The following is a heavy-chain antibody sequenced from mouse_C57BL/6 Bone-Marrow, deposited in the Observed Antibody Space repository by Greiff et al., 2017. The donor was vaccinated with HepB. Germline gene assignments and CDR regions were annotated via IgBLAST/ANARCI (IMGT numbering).Heavy chain of an antibody. Sequence: EVQLQQSGPELVKPGASVKISCKASGYSFTDYNMNWVKQSNGKSLEWIGVINPNYGTTSYNQKFKGKATLTVDQSSSTAYMQLNSLTSEDSAVYYCASGDYYGSRPRNFDYWGKGTTLTVSS. V-gene: IGHV1-39*01. CDR2: INPNYGTT. D-gene: IGHD1-1*01. J-gene: IGHJ2*01. CDR1: GYSFTDYN. CDR3: ASGDYYGSRPRNFDY.